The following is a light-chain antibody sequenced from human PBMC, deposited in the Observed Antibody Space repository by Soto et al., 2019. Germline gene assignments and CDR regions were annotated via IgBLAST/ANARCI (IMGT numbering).Light chain of an antibody. V-gene: IGKV4-1*01. CDR2: WAS. CDR3: QQHYTTPVT. J-gene: IGKJ1*01. CDR1: QSVLYSSNNKNF. Sequence: DIVMTQSPDSLAVSLGERATINCKSSQSVLYSSNNKNFLAWYQQKPGQPPKLLIYWASTREFGVPDRFSGSGSGTHFSLTISSLQAEDVAVYYCQQHYTTPVTFGQETRVEIK.